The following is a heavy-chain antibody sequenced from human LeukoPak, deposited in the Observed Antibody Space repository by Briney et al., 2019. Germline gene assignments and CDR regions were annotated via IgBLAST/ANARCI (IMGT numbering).Heavy chain of an antibody. D-gene: IGHD3-22*01. Sequence: GSLRLSCGASGFTFSSYWMHWVRQAPGKGLVWVSRIDSDGSSTTYADSVKGRFTISRDSAKNTLYLQMNSLRAEDTAVYYCARALGYSDSDWGQGTLVTVTS. V-gene: IGHV3-74*01. CDR1: GFTFSSYW. CDR3: ARALGYSDSD. J-gene: IGHJ4*02. CDR2: IDSDGSST.